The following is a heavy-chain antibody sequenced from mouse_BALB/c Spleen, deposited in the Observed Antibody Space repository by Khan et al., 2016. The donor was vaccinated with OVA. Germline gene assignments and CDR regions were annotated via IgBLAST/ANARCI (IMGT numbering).Heavy chain of an antibody. CDR3: RRSGYGAFAY. Sequence: EVQLQESGPELVKPGASVKISCRASGYIFTDYILDWVKQSHGKSLEWIGYIFPNNGGSAYNQKFKTRATLNVDISSSTAYMELRSLTSEDSAIYYCRRSGYGAFAYWGQGTLVTVAA. V-gene: IGHV1S29*02. CDR2: IFPNNGGS. D-gene: IGHD1-2*01. CDR1: GYIFTDYI. J-gene: IGHJ3*01.